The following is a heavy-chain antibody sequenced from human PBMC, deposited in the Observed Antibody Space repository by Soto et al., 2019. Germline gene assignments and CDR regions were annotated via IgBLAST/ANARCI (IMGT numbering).Heavy chain of an antibody. CDR2: IGTAGDT. V-gene: IGHV3-13*01. J-gene: IGHJ4*02. CDR1: GFTFSSYD. Sequence: GGSLRLSCAASGFTFSSYDMHWVRQATGKGLEWVSAIGTAGDTYYPGSVKGRFTISRENAKNSLYLQMNSLRAGDTAVYYCARDAGDYVFDYWGQGTLVTVSS. D-gene: IGHD4-17*01. CDR3: ARDAGDYVFDY.